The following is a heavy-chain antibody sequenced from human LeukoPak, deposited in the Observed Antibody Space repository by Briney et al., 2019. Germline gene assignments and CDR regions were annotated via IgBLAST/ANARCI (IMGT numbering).Heavy chain of an antibody. J-gene: IGHJ4*02. CDR3: TRLGGSYYTY. D-gene: IGHD1-26*01. CDR2: IKQDGGEK. CDR1: GFTFSSYW. V-gene: IGHV3-7*01. Sequence: GGSLRLSCAASGFTFSSYWMSWVRQAPGKGLEWVANIKQDGGEKYYVDSVKGRFTISRDNAKNSLFLQMNSLRAEDTTVYYCTRLGGSYYTYWGQGTLVTVSS.